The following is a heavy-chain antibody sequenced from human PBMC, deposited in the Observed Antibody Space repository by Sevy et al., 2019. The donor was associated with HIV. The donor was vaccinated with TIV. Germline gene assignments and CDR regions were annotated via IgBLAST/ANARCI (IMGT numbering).Heavy chain of an antibody. CDR1: GGSISTSSYH. Sequence: SETLSLTCTVSGGSISTSSYHWAWIRQPTGKGLQWIGNIYYTGSAYYSPSLKSRVTIFIDTSKNHFSLKLSFVTAADTAVYYCARHDSGGLDYWGQGTLVTVSS. CDR3: ARHDSGGLDY. D-gene: IGHD3-10*01. V-gene: IGHV4-39*01. CDR2: IYYTGSA. J-gene: IGHJ4*02.